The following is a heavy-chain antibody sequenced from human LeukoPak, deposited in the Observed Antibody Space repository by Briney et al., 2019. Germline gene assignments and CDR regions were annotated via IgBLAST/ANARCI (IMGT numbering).Heavy chain of an antibody. V-gene: IGHV3-15*01. D-gene: IGHD2-2*01. CDR3: TSLGYCSSTSCRRGNWFDP. CDR2: IKSKTDGGTT. Sequence: PGGSLRLSCAASGFTFSNAWMSWARQAPGKGLEWVGRIKSKTDGGTTDYAAPVKGRFTISRDDSKNTLYLQMNSLKTEDTAVYYCTSLGYCSSTSCRRGNWFDPWGQGTLVTVSS. J-gene: IGHJ5*02. CDR1: GFTFSNAW.